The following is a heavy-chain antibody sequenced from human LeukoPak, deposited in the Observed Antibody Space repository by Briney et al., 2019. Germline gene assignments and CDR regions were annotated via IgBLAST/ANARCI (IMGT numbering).Heavy chain of an antibody. D-gene: IGHD4-17*01. J-gene: IGHJ6*02. Sequence: GASVKVSCKASGYTFTSYGISWVRQAPGQGLEWTGWISAYNGNTNYAQKLQGRVTMTTDTSTSTAYMELRSLRSDDTAVYYCARDMGDYYYYYYGMDVWGQGTTVTVSS. CDR3: ARDMGDYYYYYYGMDV. CDR2: ISAYNGNT. CDR1: GYTFTSYG. V-gene: IGHV1-18*01.